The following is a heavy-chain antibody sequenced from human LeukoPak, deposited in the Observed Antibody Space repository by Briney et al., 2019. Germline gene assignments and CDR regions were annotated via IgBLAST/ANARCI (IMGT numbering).Heavy chain of an antibody. V-gene: IGHV3-33*06. CDR2: IYTDGSTK. CDR1: GFIFSNSG. D-gene: IGHD4-17*01. J-gene: IGHJ4*02. Sequence: GGSLRLSCAASGFIFSNSGMHWVRQAPGKGLEWVTVIYTDGSTKYYADSVKGRFTISRDNSKNTLYLQMNGLRAEDTAVYHCAKHLYTYAWYGEDWGQGTLVTVSS. CDR3: AKHLYTYAWYGED.